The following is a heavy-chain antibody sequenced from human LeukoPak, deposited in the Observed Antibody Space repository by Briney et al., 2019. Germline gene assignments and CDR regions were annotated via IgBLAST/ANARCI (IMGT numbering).Heavy chain of an antibody. CDR1: GGSFSGYY. CDR3: ARGINSGFSDFED. Sequence: SETLSLTCAVYGGSFSGYYWSWIRQPPGKGLEWIGEINHSGSTNYNPSLKSRVTISVDTSKNQFSLKLSSVTAADTAVYYCARGINSGFSDFEDWGQGTLVTVSS. J-gene: IGHJ4*02. CDR2: INHSGST. V-gene: IGHV4-34*01. D-gene: IGHD4-23*01.